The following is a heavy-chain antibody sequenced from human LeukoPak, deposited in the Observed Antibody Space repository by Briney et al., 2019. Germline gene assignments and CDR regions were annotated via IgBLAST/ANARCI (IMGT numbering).Heavy chain of an antibody. Sequence: SETLSLTCAVYGGSFSGYYWSWIRQPPGKGLEWIGEINHSGSTYYNPSLKSRVTMSVDTSKNQFSLKLSSVTAADTAVYYCARARCSGGSCYLRNYYGMDVWGQGTTVTVSS. CDR1: GGSFSGYY. V-gene: IGHV4-34*01. D-gene: IGHD2-15*01. CDR2: INHSGST. CDR3: ARARCSGGSCYLRNYYGMDV. J-gene: IGHJ6*02.